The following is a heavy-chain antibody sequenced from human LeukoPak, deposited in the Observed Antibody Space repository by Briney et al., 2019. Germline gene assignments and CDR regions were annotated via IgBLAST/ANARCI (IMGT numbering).Heavy chain of an antibody. J-gene: IGHJ4*02. Sequence: SETLSLTCTVSGASISAFHRHWFRQPAGKTLEWLGLIYSSGSTLLNPSLKTRVAMSLDLTKNQLSLRLTSLTAADTAMYYCARKDGDYWGQGTLVTVSS. CDR2: IYSSGST. CDR3: ARKDGDY. CDR1: GASISAFH. V-gene: IGHV4-4*07.